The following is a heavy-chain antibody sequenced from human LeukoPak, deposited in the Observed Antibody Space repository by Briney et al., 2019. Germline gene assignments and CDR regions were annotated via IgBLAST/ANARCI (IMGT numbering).Heavy chain of an antibody. CDR3: ARDRSSGSFDY. D-gene: IGHD6-13*01. CDR2: IYYSGST. CDR1: GGSISSYY. J-gene: IGHJ4*02. V-gene: IGHV4-59*01. Sequence: SETLSLTCTVSGGSISSYYWSWIRQPPGKGLEWVGYIYYSGSTNYNPSLKSRVTISVDTSKNQFSLKLSSVTAADTAVYYCARDRSSGSFDYWGQGTLVTVSS.